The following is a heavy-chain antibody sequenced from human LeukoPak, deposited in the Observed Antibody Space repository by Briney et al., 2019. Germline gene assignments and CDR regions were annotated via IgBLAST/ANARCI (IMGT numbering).Heavy chain of an antibody. Sequence: ASVKVSCKASGYTFTSYYMHWVRQAPGQGLEWMGIINPSGGSTSYAQKFQGRVTMTRDTSTSTVYMELSSLRSKDTAVYYCARDCCGGDCYSYFDYWGQGTLVTVSS. CDR2: INPSGGST. D-gene: IGHD2-21*02. J-gene: IGHJ4*02. V-gene: IGHV1-46*01. CDR1: GYTFTSYY. CDR3: ARDCCGGDCYSYFDY.